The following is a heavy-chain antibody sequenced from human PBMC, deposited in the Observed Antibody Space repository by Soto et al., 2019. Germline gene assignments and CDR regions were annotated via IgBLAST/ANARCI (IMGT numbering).Heavy chain of an antibody. Sequence: QVQRVQSGAEVKKPGASVKVSCKASGYTFTSSGIRWVRQAPVQGLEWMGWISAYNGNTNYAQKLQGRVTMTTDTATSTAYMELRSLRSDDTAVYYCARDTAAAGILDHWGQGTLVTVSS. CDR2: ISAYNGNT. CDR3: ARDTAAAGILDH. V-gene: IGHV1-18*01. J-gene: IGHJ4*02. D-gene: IGHD6-13*01. CDR1: GYTFTSSG.